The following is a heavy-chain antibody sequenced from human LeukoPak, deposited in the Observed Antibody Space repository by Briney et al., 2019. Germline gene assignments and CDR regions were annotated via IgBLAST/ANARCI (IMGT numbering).Heavy chain of an antibody. CDR1: GFTVSSNY. CDR2: IYNGGPT. V-gene: IGHV3-53*01. Sequence: GGSLGLSCAASGFTVSSNYVNWVRQAPGKGLEWVSVIYNGGPTHYADSVKGRFTVSRDNSKNTVYLQMSSLRAEDTAVYFCARAFTTFYAFDSWGQGTPVIVSS. CDR3: ARAFTTFYAFDS. D-gene: IGHD5/OR15-5a*01. J-gene: IGHJ4*02.